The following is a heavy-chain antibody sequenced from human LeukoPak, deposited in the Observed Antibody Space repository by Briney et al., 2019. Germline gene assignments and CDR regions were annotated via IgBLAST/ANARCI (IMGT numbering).Heavy chain of an antibody. CDR1: GFTFSSYS. V-gene: IGHV3-48*04. Sequence: GGSLRLSCAASGFTFSSYSMNWVRQAPGKGLEWVSYISSSSSTIYYADSVKGRFTISRDNAKNSLYLQMNSLRAEDTAVYYCASHSSSWYADAFDIWGQGTMATVSS. CDR2: ISSSSSTI. D-gene: IGHD6-13*01. J-gene: IGHJ3*02. CDR3: ASHSSSWYADAFDI.